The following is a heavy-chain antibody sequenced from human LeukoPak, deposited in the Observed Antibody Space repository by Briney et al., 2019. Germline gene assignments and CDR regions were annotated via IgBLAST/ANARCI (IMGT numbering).Heavy chain of an antibody. J-gene: IGHJ4*02. CDR2: IVVGSGNT. D-gene: IGHD3-22*01. Sequence: GASVKVSCKASGFTFTSPAMQWVRQARGQRLEWIGWIVVGSGNTNYAQKFQERVTITRDMSTSTAYMELSSLRSEDTAVYYCAATGTDSSGYYLDYWGQGTLVTVSS. V-gene: IGHV1-58*02. CDR3: AATGTDSSGYYLDY. CDR1: GFTFTSPA.